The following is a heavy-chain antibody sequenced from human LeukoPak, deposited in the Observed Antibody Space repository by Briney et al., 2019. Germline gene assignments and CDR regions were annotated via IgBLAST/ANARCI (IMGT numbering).Heavy chain of an antibody. CDR3: ARVFVVVGSTDAFDI. Sequence: GGALRLSSAASGFTVSSNYMSWGRPAPGGGVGWGSVIYSGGSTYYADSVKGRFTISRDNSKNTLYLQMNSLRAEDTAVYYCARVFVVVGSTDAFDIWGQGTVVTVSS. CDR1: GFTVSSNY. J-gene: IGHJ3*02. V-gene: IGHV3-53*01. CDR2: IYSGGST. D-gene: IGHD2-15*01.